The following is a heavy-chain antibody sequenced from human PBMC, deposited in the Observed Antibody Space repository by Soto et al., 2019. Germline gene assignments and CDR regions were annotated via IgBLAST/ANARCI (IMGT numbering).Heavy chain of an antibody. CDR3: AKYLFPMVPYFDY. Sequence: GGSLRLSCAASGFTFNSYAMAWVRQTPGEGLQWDSSLTGSGDSVYYTDSVRGRFTISRDNSRNTLYLEMNILRAEDTAVYYCAKYLFPMVPYFDYWGQGSLVTVSS. V-gene: IGHV3-23*01. CDR2: LTGSGDSV. J-gene: IGHJ4*02. D-gene: IGHD3-10*01. CDR1: GFTFNSYA.